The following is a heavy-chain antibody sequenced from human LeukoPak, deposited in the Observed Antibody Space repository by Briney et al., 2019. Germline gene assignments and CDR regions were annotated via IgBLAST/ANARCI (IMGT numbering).Heavy chain of an antibody. Sequence: GGSLRLSCACSGFTFSSYEMNWVRQAPGKGLEWVSYISSSGRAIYYADSVRGRFTVSRDNAKNSLYLQMNSLRAEDTAVYYCARCPRWAHFDYWGQGTLVTVSS. D-gene: IGHD4-23*01. J-gene: IGHJ4*02. CDR3: ARCPRWAHFDY. CDR2: ISSSGRAI. CDR1: GFTFSSYE. V-gene: IGHV3-48*03.